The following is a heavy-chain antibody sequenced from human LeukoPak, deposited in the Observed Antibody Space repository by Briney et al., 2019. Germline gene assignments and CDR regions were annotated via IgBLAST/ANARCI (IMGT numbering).Heavy chain of an antibody. CDR1: GFTFSSYS. V-gene: IGHV3-21*01. CDR3: ARDGGYYGDYVRNGDY. J-gene: IGHJ4*02. D-gene: IGHD4-17*01. CDR2: ISSTSIYI. Sequence: GGSLRLSCAASGFTFSSYSMNWVRQAPGKGLEWVSSISSTSIYIYYADSVKGRFSISRDNAKNSLYLQMNSLRAEDTAVYYCARDGGYYGDYVRNGDYWGQGTLVTVSS.